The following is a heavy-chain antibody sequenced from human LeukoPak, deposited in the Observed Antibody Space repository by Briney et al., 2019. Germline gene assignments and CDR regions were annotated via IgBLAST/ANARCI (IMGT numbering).Heavy chain of an antibody. J-gene: IGHJ6*03. V-gene: IGHV4-61*02. CDR2: IYTSGST. D-gene: IGHD3-9*01. CDR3: ARESDDILTGYYISYYYYYMDV. CDR1: GGSISSGSYY. Sequence: SETLSLTCTVSGGSISSGSYYWSWIRQPAGNGLEWIGRIYTSGSTNYNPSLKSRVTISVDTSKNQFSLKLSSVTAADTAVYYCARESDDILTGYYISYYYYYMDVWGKGTTVTISS.